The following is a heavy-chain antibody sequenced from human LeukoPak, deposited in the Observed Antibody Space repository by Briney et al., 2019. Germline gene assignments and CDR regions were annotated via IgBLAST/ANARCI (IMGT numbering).Heavy chain of an antibody. J-gene: IGHJ4*02. CDR1: GLTLSNDW. D-gene: IGHD2-2*01. V-gene: IGHV3-15*01. Sequence: GGSLILSCAASGLTLSNDWMSWVRQAPGKGLEWVGHIKSKTDGGTTDYAAPVKGRFTISRDDSKNTLYLQMNSLKTEDTAVYYCSTLRSIATDYWGQGTLVTVSS. CDR2: IKSKTDGGTT. CDR3: STLRSIATDY.